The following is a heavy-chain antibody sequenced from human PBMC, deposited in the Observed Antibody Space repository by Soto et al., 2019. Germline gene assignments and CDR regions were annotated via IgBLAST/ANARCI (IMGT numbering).Heavy chain of an antibody. CDR2: INAGNGNT. CDR1: GYTFTSYA. J-gene: IGHJ6*02. V-gene: IGHV1-3*01. Sequence: ASVKVSCKASGYTFTSYAMHWVRQAPGQRLEWMGWINAGNGNTKYSQKFQGRVTITRDTSASTAYMELSSLRSEDTAVYYCARDIRGRNRYYYYGMDVWGQGTTVTVSS. CDR3: ARDIRGRNRYYYYGMDV.